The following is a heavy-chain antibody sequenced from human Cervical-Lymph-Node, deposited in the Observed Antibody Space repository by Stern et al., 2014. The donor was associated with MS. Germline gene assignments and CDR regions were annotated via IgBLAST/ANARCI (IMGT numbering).Heavy chain of an antibody. CDR3: TRRCSDYSCESDFDY. V-gene: IGHV3-33*01. Sequence: MQLVESGGGVVQPGRSLRLSCAASGFLFSDYGMHWVRQAPGKGLEWVAVLWYEGPSRYYADSVRGRFTISRDNSKNTLYLQMNSLRVEDTAMYFCTRRCSDYSCESDFDYWGQGTLVTVSS. D-gene: IGHD2-2*01. J-gene: IGHJ4*02. CDR2: LWYEGPSR. CDR1: GFLFSDYG.